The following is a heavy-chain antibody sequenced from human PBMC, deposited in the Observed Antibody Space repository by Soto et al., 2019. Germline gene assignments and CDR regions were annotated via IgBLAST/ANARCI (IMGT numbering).Heavy chain of an antibody. V-gene: IGHV4-4*02. CDR3: ARERINYYDSSGYYYGDWFDP. CDR1: GGSISSSNW. D-gene: IGHD3-22*01. Sequence: PSETLSLTCAVSGGSISSSNWWSWVRQPPGKGLEWIGEIYHSGSTNYNPSLKSRVTISVDKSKNQFSLKLSSVTAADTAVYYCARERINYYDSSGYYYGDWFDPWGQGTLVTSPQ. CDR2: IYHSGST. J-gene: IGHJ5*02.